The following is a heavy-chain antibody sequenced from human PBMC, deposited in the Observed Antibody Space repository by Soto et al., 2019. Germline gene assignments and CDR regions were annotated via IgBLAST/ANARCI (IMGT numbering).Heavy chain of an antibody. CDR1: GGSFSGYY. J-gene: IGHJ6*02. V-gene: IGHV4-34*02. CDR2: INHAGST. D-gene: IGHD4-4*01. Sequence: QMQLQQWGAGLLKASETLSLTCSVSGGSFSGYYLAWIRQPPGKGLEWIGEINHAGSTKYHPSLTSRVVLSVDRSNPHFSLRLSSVTAADTAVYFCARQSGPAYRYGMDIWGQGTTVTVSS. CDR3: ARQSGPAYRYGMDI.